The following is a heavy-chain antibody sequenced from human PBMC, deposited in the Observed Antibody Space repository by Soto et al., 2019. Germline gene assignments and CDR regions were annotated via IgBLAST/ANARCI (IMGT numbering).Heavy chain of an antibody. CDR1: GFTFSSYA. CDR2: ISGSGGGT. Sequence: PGGSLRLSCAASGFTFSSYAMSWVRQAPGKGLEWVSAISGSGGGTNYADSVKGRFTISRDNSKNTLYLQLNSLRAEDTAVYYCAKVVEMATISWDYGMDVWGQGTTVTVSS. D-gene: IGHD5-12*01. J-gene: IGHJ6*02. CDR3: AKVVEMATISWDYGMDV. V-gene: IGHV3-23*01.